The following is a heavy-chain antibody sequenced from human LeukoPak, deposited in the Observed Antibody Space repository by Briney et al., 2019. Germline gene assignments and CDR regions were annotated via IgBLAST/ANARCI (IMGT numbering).Heavy chain of an antibody. CDR2: ISGSGGST. Sequence: PGGSLRLSCAASGFTFSSYAMSWVRQAPGKGLEWVSAISGSGGSTYYADSVKGRFTISRDNSKNTLYLQMNSLRAEDTAVYYCAKSTRPYYYYYYMDVWGKGTTVTVSS. CDR1: GFTFSSYA. V-gene: IGHV3-23*01. CDR3: AKSTRPYYYYYYMDV. D-gene: IGHD6-6*01. J-gene: IGHJ6*03.